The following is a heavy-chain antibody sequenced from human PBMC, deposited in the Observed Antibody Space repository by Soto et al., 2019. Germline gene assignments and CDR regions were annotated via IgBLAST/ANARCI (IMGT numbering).Heavy chain of an antibody. J-gene: IGHJ3*02. V-gene: IGHV2-70*01. CDR2: IDWDDDK. CDR3: ARISGNKRGGAFDI. Sequence: SGPTLVNPTQTLTLTCTFSGFSLSASGMCVSWIRQPPGKALEWLALIDWDDDKYYSTSLKTRLTISKDTSKNQVVLTMTNMDPVDTATYYCARISGNKRGGAFDIWGQGTMVTVSS. CDR1: GFSLSASGMC. D-gene: IGHD1-26*01.